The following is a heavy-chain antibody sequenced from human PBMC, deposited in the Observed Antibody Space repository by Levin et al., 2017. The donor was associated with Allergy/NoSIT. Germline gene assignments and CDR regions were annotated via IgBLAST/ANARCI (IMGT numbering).Heavy chain of an antibody. V-gene: IGHV1-69*01. CDR1: GGTFSSYA. CDR2: IIPIFGTA. D-gene: IGHD2-15*01. J-gene: IGHJ4*02. CDR3: ARGYCSGGSCYTIDY. Sequence: KISCKASGGTFSSYAISWVRQAPGQGLEWMGGIIPIFGTANYAQKFQGRVTITADESTSTAYMELSSLRSEDTAVYYCARGYCSGGSCYTIDYWGQGTLVTVSS.